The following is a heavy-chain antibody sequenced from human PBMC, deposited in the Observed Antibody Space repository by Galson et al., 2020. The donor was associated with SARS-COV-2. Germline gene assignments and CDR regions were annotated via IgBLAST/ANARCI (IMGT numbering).Heavy chain of an antibody. CDR2: IYHGGSP. CDR3: ATLQSGADRVGGVRAWVGY. J-gene: IGHJ4*02. Sequence: SETLSLTCAVSGVSVSSAGYSWSWIRQPPGKGLEWIGYIYHGGSPYYNPSLRSRVTISVDGSKNQISLSLSSVTAADTAVYYCATLQSGADRVGGVRAWVGYWGQGSLVTFAS. D-gene: IGHD3-16*01. V-gene: IGHV4-30-2*01. CDR1: GVSVSSAGYS.